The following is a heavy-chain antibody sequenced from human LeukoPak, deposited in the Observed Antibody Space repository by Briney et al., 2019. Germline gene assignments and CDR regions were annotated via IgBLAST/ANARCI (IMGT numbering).Heavy chain of an antibody. J-gene: IGHJ4*02. V-gene: IGHV4-34*01. CDR3: ATRTSSRDGYNYYFDY. D-gene: IGHD5-24*01. CDR1: GGSYSGYY. Sequence: SETLSLTCAVYGGSYSGYYWSWTRQPPGTGLEWIGEINHSGSTNYNPSLKRRVTISVDTSKNQFSLKLSSVTAADTAVYYCATRTSSRDGYNYYFDYWGQGNLVTVSS. CDR2: INHSGST.